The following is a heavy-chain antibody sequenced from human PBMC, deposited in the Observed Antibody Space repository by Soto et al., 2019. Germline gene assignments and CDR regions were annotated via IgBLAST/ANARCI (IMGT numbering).Heavy chain of an antibody. CDR3: ARGPFRPSAMDV. CDR1: GDNFEKSV. J-gene: IGHJ6*02. V-gene: IGHV1-69*10. CDR2: TIPALGKT. D-gene: IGHD3-10*01. Sequence: SVKVSCKTSGDNFEKSVFTWVRQAPGQGLEWMGGTIPALGKTHYIEKFQGRVTITVDDATRTVYMEVRDLTSEDTAIYYCARGPFRPSAMDVWGQGTTVTVSS.